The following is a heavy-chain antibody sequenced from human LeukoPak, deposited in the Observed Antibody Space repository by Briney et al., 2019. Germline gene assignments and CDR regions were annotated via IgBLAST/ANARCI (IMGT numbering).Heavy chain of an antibody. J-gene: IGHJ5*02. D-gene: IGHD4-17*01. Sequence: SETLSLTCTVSGDSISSSSFYWGWIRQPPGKGLEWIGTIYHSGSPYYNPFLNSRVTISGDTSKNQFSLKLSSVTAADTAVYYCAKDYGDYSLAWGQGTLVTVSS. CDR2: IYHSGSP. CDR1: GDSISSSSFY. CDR3: AKDYGDYSLA. V-gene: IGHV4-39*02.